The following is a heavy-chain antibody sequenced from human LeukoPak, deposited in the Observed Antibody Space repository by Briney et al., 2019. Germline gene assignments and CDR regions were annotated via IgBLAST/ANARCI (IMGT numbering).Heavy chain of an antibody. Sequence: GGSLRLSCAASGFTFSSYAMRWLRQAPGGGLEWVADITCSGGSTYYTDPVKGRFTISRDNSKNTLYLQMNSLRAEDTAVYYCAKDRSRGLWFGELLLFDPWGQGTLVTVSS. CDR3: AKDRSRGLWFGELLLFDP. CDR1: GFTFSSYA. CDR2: ITCSGGST. D-gene: IGHD3-10*01. V-gene: IGHV3-23*01. J-gene: IGHJ5*02.